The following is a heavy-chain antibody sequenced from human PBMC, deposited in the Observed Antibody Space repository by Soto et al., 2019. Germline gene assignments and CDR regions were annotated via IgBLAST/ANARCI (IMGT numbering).Heavy chain of an antibody. CDR1: GGSISSGGYS. CDR2: IYHSGST. CDR3: ARIPRKYYFDY. Sequence: SETLSLTCAVSGGSISSGGYSWSWIRQPPGKGLEWIGYIYHSGSTYYNPSLKSRVTISVDRSKNQFSLKLSSVTAADTAVYYCARIPRKYYFDYWGQGTLVTVSS. J-gene: IGHJ4*02. V-gene: IGHV4-30-2*01.